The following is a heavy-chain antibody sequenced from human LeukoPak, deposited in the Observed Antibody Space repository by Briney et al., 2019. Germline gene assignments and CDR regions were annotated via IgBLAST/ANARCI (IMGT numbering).Heavy chain of an antibody. CDR1: GFTFSSYW. J-gene: IGHJ4*02. CDR3: ARTEGEQLAGLFDY. Sequence: PGGSLRLSCAASGFTFSSYWMNWVRQAPGKGLEWVANIKQDGSEKYYVDSVKGRFTISRDNAKNSLYLQMNSLRAEDTAVYYCARTEGEQLAGLFDYWGQGTLVTVSS. CDR2: IKQDGSEK. V-gene: IGHV3-7*01. D-gene: IGHD6-6*01.